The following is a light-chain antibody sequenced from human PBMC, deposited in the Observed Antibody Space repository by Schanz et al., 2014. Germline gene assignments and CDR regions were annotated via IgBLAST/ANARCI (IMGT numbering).Light chain of an antibody. CDR1: SSDVGGYNY. CDR2: DVS. CDR3: SSYAGSNNLV. J-gene: IGLJ2*01. V-gene: IGLV2-11*01. Sequence: QSALTQPRSVSGSPGQSVTISCTGTSSDVGGYNYVSWYQQHPGKAPKLMIYDVSKRPSGVPDRFSGSKSGNTASLTVSGLQAEDEADYYCSSYAGSNNLVFGGGTKAHRP.